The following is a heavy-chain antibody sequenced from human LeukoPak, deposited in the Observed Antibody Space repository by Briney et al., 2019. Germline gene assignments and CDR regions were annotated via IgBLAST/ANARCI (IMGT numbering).Heavy chain of an antibody. CDR1: GFTFSTYA. CDR3: AKDIEVGAVREVIHY. Sequence: GGSLRLSCAASGFTFSTYAMHWVRQAPGKGLEWVAVISYDGNDEYYADSVKGRFTISRDNSKNTLYLQMNSLRAEDTAVYYCAKDIEVGAVREVIHYWGQGTLVTVSS. J-gene: IGHJ4*02. CDR2: ISYDGNDE. V-gene: IGHV3-30-3*01. D-gene: IGHD3-10*01.